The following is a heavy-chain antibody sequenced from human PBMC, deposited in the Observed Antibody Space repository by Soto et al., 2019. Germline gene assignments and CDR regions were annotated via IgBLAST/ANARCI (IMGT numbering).Heavy chain of an antibody. J-gene: IGHJ4*02. CDR3: ARQKRSYSNYYFDY. D-gene: IGHD4-4*01. CDR1: GGSISSSSYY. CDR2: IYYSGST. V-gene: IGHV4-39*01. Sequence: QLQLQESGPGLVKPSETLSLTCTVSGGSISSSSYYWGWIRQPPGKGLEWIGSIYYSGSTYYNPSLKSRVTISVDTSKNQFSLKLSSVTAADTAVYYCARQKRSYSNYYFDYWGQGTLVTVSS.